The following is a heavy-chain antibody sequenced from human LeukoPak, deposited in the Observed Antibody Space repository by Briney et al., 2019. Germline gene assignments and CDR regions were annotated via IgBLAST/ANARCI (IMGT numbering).Heavy chain of an antibody. V-gene: IGHV3-7*03. J-gene: IGHJ4*02. D-gene: IGHD6-6*01. CDR3: AKEWEYSSSSPVDY. CDR2: IKQDGSEK. Sequence: GGSLRLSCAASGFTFSSYWMSWVRQAPGKGLDWVANIKQDGSEKYCVDSVKGRFTISRDNAKNSLYLQMNSLRAADTAVYYCAKEWEYSSSSPVDYWGQGTLVTVSS. CDR1: GFTFSSYW.